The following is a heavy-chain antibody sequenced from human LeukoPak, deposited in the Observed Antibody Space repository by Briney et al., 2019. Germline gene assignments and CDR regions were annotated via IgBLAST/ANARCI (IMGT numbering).Heavy chain of an antibody. CDR2: IYGSGTT. J-gene: IGHJ4*02. Sequence: AETLSLTCAVYGDSLNSYYWSWARQPPGEGLEWIGEIYGSGTTKYNASLKSRVAISMVPSKQQFSLILSSVTAADTAVYYCARGAWATRLASWGLGTPVIVSS. D-gene: IGHD2-15*01. CDR1: GDSLNSYY. V-gene: IGHV4-34*01. CDR3: ARGAWATRLAS.